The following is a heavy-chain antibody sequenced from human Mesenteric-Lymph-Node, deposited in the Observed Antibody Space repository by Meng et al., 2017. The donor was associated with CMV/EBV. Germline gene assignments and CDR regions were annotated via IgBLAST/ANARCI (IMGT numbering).Heavy chain of an antibody. CDR1: GFDFSTYA. Sequence: GGSLRLSCALSGFDFSTYALSWVRQAPGKGLEYVSGIAGSGAFTYYTDSVKGRFTMSRDNSKNTLYLEMNSLRPEDTAVYYCAKDHWNSPDWFDPWGQGTLVTVSS. CDR2: IAGSGAFT. CDR3: AKDHWNSPDWFDP. D-gene: IGHD1-7*01. J-gene: IGHJ5*02. V-gene: IGHV3-23*01.